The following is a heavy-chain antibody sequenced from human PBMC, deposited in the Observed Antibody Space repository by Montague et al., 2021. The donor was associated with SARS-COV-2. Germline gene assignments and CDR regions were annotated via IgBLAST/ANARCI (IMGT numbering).Heavy chain of an antibody. CDR2: VDYSGNT. CDR3: ARREYSYGWGD. J-gene: IGHJ4*02. D-gene: IGHD5-18*01. Sequence: SETLSLTCTVTGGSISGSSYYWGWIRQSPGKGLEWIASVDYSGNTYYSPSLKSRLTISVDTSKNQFSLKLTSVTAADTALYYCARREYSYGWGDWGQGTLVTVSS. V-gene: IGHV4-39*01. CDR1: GGSISGSSYY.